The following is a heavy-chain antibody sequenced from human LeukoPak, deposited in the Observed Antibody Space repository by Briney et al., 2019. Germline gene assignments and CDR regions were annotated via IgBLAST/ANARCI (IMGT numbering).Heavy chain of an antibody. CDR1: GYTFTAYY. CDR2: INPNSGGT. Sequence: GASVKVSCKASGYTFTAYYMHWVRQAPGQGLEWMGCINPNSGGTNSAQNFQGRVTMTRDTSISTAYMELSRLRSDDTAVYYCARTGGYYYGSSGYYAWGYWGQGTLVTVSS. CDR3: ARTGGYYYGSSGYYAWGY. V-gene: IGHV1-2*02. D-gene: IGHD3-22*01. J-gene: IGHJ4*02.